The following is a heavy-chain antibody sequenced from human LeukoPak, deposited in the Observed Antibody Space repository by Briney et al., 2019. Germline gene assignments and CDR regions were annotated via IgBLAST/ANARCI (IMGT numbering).Heavy chain of an antibody. J-gene: IGHJ5*02. Sequence: SETLSLTCAVSGYSTSSGYYWGWIRQPPGKGLEWIGSIYHSGSTYYNPSLKSRVTISVDTSKNQFSLKLSSVTAADTAVYYCARSPPGIAAAGTLGSFDPWGQGTLVTVSS. CDR1: GYSTSSGYY. D-gene: IGHD6-13*01. CDR2: IYHSGST. V-gene: IGHV4-38-2*01. CDR3: ARSPPGIAAAGTLGSFDP.